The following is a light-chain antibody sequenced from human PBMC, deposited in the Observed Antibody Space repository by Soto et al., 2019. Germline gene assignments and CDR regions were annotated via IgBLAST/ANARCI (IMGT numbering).Light chain of an antibody. V-gene: IGLV1-44*01. CDR3: AAWDDSLNGRV. J-gene: IGLJ1*01. CDR2: SNN. Sequence: QSVLTQPPSASGTPGQRVTISCSGSTSNIGSNTENWYQQIPGTAPKLLIYSNNQRPSGVPGRFSGSKSGTSAALAISGLQSEDVAGYYCAAWDDSLNGRVFGTGTELTVL. CDR1: TSNIGSNT.